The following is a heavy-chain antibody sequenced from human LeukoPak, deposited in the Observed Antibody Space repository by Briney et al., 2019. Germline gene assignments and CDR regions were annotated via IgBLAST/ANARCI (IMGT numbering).Heavy chain of an antibody. V-gene: IGHV3-23*01. D-gene: IGHD1-20*01. J-gene: IGHJ4*02. CDR2: ISGSGGST. CDR1: GFTFSSYS. Sequence: GGSLRLSCAASGFTFSSYSMNWVHQAPGKGLEWVSAISGSGGSTYYADSVKGRFTISRDNSKNTLYLQMNSLRAEDTAVYYCAKDASITGTSRPFDYWGQGTLVTVSS. CDR3: AKDASITGTSRPFDY.